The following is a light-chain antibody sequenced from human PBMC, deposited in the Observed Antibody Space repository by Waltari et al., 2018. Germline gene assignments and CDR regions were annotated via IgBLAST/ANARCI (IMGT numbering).Light chain of an antibody. Sequence: VLTQSPGPLSLSPGERATLSCRASQSVSSSHLPWYQQNPGQAPRLLIYGASSRATGIPDRFSGSGSETDVTLNISRLEPEDFAVYYCQQYGSSPRTFGQGTKVEIK. J-gene: IGKJ1*01. CDR1: QSVSSSH. CDR3: QQYGSSPRT. V-gene: IGKV3-20*01. CDR2: GAS.